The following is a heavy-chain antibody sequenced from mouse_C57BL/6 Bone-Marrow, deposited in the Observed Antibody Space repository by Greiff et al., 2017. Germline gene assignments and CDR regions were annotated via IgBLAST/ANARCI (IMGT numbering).Heavy chain of an antibody. J-gene: IGHJ2*01. CDR3: ARRGGNSLFDY. D-gene: IGHD2-1*01. Sequence: QVQLQQSGPELVKPGASVKISCKASGYSFTSYYIHWVKQRPGQGLEWIGWIYPGSGNTKYNEKFKGKATLTADTSSSTAYMQLSSLTSEDSAVYYCARRGGNSLFDYWGQGTTLTVSS. CDR1: GYSFTSYY. V-gene: IGHV1-66*01. CDR2: IYPGSGNT.